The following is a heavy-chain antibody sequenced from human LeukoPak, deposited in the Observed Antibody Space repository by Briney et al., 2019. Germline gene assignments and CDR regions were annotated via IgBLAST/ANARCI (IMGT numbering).Heavy chain of an antibody. J-gene: IGHJ4*02. CDR2: ISGSGGST. CDR3: AKDLIVVVIDN. CDR1: GFTFSSXA. V-gene: IGHV3-23*01. D-gene: IGHD3-22*01. Sequence: GFTFSSXAMSWVRQAPGKGLEXFSAISGSGGSTYYADSVKGRFTISRDNSKNTLYLQMNSLRAEDTAVYYCAKDLIVVVIDNWGQGTLVTVSS.